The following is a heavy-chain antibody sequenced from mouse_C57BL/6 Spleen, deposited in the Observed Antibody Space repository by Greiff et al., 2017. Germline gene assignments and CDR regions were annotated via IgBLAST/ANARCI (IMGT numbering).Heavy chain of an antibody. V-gene: IGHV1-15*01. CDR2: IDPETGGT. D-gene: IGHD4-1*01. CDR1: GYTFTDYE. CDR3: TREGTGSSFAY. Sequence: VQLQQSGAELVRPGASVTLSCKASGYTFTDYEMHWVKQTPVHGLEWIGAIDPETGGTAYNQKFHGKDILTADKSSSTAFKVLRSLTSEDSAVYYCTREGTGSSFAYWGQGTLVTVSA. J-gene: IGHJ3*01.